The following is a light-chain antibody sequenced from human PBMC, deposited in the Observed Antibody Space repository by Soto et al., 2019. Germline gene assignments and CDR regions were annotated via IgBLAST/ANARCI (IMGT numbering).Light chain of an antibody. CDR2: SSN. J-gene: IGLJ3*02. V-gene: IGLV1-44*01. CDR3: AAWDDSLNGWV. Sequence: QPVLTQPPSASGTPGQRVTISCSGGISNIVSNTVTWYQQLPGTAPKLLIYSSNQRPSGVPDRFSGSRSGTSGSLAISGLQSEDEADYYCAAWDDSLNGWVFGGGTKVTVL. CDR1: ISNIVSNT.